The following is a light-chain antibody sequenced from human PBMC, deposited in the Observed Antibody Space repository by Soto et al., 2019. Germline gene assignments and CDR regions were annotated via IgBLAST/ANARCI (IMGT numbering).Light chain of an antibody. CDR1: SSNIGAIP. V-gene: IGLV1-44*01. Sequence: QSVLTQPPSASGTPGQRVTISCSGSSSNIGAIPINWYQQLPGTAPKLLIYNNDQRPSGVPDRFSASKSGTSASLAISGLQSEDEADYYCEAWDDSLYGAVLGGGTKLTVL. J-gene: IGLJ2*01. CDR2: NND. CDR3: EAWDDSLYGAV.